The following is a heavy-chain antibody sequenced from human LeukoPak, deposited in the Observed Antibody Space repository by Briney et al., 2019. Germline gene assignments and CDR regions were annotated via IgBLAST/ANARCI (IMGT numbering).Heavy chain of an antibody. CDR1: GGSTSNHF. CDR2: IYTGGTT. V-gene: IGHV4-59*11. J-gene: IGHJ4*02. D-gene: IGHD6-19*01. CDR3: TKATKWLAFDD. Sequence: PSETLSLTCTVSGGSTSNHFWSWIRQPPGKGLEWIGNIYTGGTTNYNPSLKSGVTISIDTSTNQLSLHLASVTAADTAVYYCTKATKWLAFDDWGRGTLVTVSS.